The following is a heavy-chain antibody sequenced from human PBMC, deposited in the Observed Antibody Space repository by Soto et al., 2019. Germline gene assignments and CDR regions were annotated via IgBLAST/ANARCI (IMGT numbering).Heavy chain of an antibody. CDR2: ISAYNGNT. V-gene: IGHV1-18*01. D-gene: IGHD4-17*01. Sequence: QVQLVQSGAEVKKPGASVKVSCKASGYTFSGYAMGWVRQAPGQGLEWMGWISAYNGNTDYALKFQGRVTMTTDTSTSTAYMELRSLTSDDTAVYYCARPFGDYGDYAWSLRYWGQGTLVTVSS. CDR1: GYTFSGYA. CDR3: ARPFGDYGDYAWSLRY. J-gene: IGHJ4*02.